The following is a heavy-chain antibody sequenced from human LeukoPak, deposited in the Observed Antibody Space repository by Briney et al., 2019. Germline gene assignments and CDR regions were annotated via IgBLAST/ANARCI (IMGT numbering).Heavy chain of an antibody. CDR3: ARDLTYYYDSSGFGY. D-gene: IGHD3-22*01. Sequence: PGGSLRLSCAASGFTFSDYYMSWIRQAPGKGLEWVSYISSSGSTIYYADSVKGRFTISGDNAKNSLYLQMNSLRAEDTAVYYCARDLTYYYDSSGFGYWGQGTLVTVSS. J-gene: IGHJ4*02. V-gene: IGHV3-11*01. CDR1: GFTFSDYY. CDR2: ISSSGSTI.